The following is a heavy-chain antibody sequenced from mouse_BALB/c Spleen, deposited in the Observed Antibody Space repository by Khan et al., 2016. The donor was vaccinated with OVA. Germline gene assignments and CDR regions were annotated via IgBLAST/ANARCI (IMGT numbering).Heavy chain of an antibody. Sequence: EVQLVESGPSLVKPSQTLSLTCSVTGDSITSGFWNWIRKFPGNKFEYLGYITYSGNTYYNPSLKSRISFTRDTSKSQYFLQLNPVTTEDTATYFCARSYGSWAMDYWGQGTSVTVSS. CDR2: ITYSGNT. D-gene: IGHD1-1*01. J-gene: IGHJ4*01. V-gene: IGHV3-8*02. CDR1: GDSITSGF. CDR3: ARSYGSWAMDY.